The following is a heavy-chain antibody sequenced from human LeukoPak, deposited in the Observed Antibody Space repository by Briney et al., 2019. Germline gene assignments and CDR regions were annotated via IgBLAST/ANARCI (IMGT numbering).Heavy chain of an antibody. J-gene: IGHJ6*03. Sequence: ASVKVSCKASGYTFTSYDINWVRQATRQGLEWMGWMNPNSGNTGYAQKFQGRVTITRNTSISTAYMELSSLRSEDTAVYYCARVPTYYDFWSGYYTGYYYYMDVWGKGTTVTVSS. CDR2: MNPNSGNT. V-gene: IGHV1-8*03. CDR1: GYTFTSYD. CDR3: ARVPTYYDFWSGYYTGYYYYMDV. D-gene: IGHD3-3*01.